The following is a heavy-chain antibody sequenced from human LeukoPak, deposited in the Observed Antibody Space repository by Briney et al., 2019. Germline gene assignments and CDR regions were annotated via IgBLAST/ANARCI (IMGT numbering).Heavy chain of an antibody. CDR1: GGSISSGSYY. Sequence: SETLSLTCAVSGGSISSGSYYWSWIRQPPGKGLEWIGYIYYSGSTNYNPSLKSRVTISVDTSKNQFSLKLSSVTAADTAVYYCARPGRVRTPLSSFDYWSQGTLVTVSS. V-gene: IGHV4-61*01. CDR3: ARPGRVRTPLSSFDY. D-gene: IGHD1-14*01. J-gene: IGHJ4*02. CDR2: IYYSGST.